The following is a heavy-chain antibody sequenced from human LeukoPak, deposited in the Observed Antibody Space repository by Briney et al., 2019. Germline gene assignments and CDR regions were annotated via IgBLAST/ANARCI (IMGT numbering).Heavy chain of an antibody. Sequence: PSETLSLTCTVSGGSISSSSYYWGWIRQPPGKGLEWIGSIYYSGSTYYNPSLKSRVTISVDTSKNQFSLKLSSVTAADTAVYYCARQGAYCSSTSCRRWFDPGGEGTLVTVSS. D-gene: IGHD2-2*01. J-gene: IGHJ5*02. CDR1: GGSISSSSYY. CDR3: ARQGAYCSSTSCRRWFDP. V-gene: IGHV4-39*01. CDR2: IYYSGST.